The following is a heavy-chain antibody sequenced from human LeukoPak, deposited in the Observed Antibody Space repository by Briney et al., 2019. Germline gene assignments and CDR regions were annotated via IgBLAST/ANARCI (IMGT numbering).Heavy chain of an antibody. CDR2: IYTSGST. Sequence: SETLSLTCTVSGGSISSYYWSWIQQPAGKGLEWIGRIYTSGSTNYNPSLKSRVTMSVDTSKNQFSLKLSSVTAAATAVYYCARGVRKWLPIAHYYYYGMDVWGQGTTVTVSS. J-gene: IGHJ6*02. CDR3: ARGVRKWLPIAHYYYYGMDV. CDR1: GGSISSYY. V-gene: IGHV4-4*07. D-gene: IGHD5-12*01.